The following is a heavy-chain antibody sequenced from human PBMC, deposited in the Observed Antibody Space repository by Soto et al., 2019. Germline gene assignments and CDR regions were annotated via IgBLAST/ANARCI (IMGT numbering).Heavy chain of an antibody. D-gene: IGHD2-2*01. J-gene: IGHJ1*01. CDR1: GGSFSGYY. CDR3: ARGLRARYCSSTSCYASYFQH. Sequence: QVQLQQWGAGLLKPSETLSLTCAVYGGSFSGYYWSWIRQPPGKGLEWIGEINHSGSTNYNPSLQTRVTISVDTSKNQFSLKLSSVTAADTAVYYCARGLRARYCSSTSCYASYFQHWGQGTLVTVSS. CDR2: INHSGST. V-gene: IGHV4-34*01.